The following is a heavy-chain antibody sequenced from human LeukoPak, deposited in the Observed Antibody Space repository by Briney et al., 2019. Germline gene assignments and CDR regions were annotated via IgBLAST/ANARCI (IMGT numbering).Heavy chain of an antibody. CDR1: GFTFDDYA. J-gene: IGHJ4*02. D-gene: IGHD2-15*01. CDR3: ARDILWGCCSGGSCYSHVDY. V-gene: IGHV3-9*01. Sequence: PGGSLRLSCAASGFTFDDYAMHWVRQAPGKGLEWVSGISWNSGSIGYADSVKGRFTISRDNAKNSLYLQMNSLRAEDTAVYYCARDILWGCCSGGSCYSHVDYWGQGTLVTVSS. CDR2: ISWNSGSI.